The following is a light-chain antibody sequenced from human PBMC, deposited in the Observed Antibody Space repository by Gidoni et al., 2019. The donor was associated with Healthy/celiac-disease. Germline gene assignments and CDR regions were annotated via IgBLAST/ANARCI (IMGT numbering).Light chain of an antibody. CDR1: QSVSST. V-gene: IGKV3-15*01. J-gene: IGKJ1*01. CDR3: QQYNNWPWT. Sequence: ELLMTQSPATLSVSPGERATISCRPSQSVSSTLDWYQQKPGQAPRLLIYGASTRATGIPARFSGSGSGTEFTLTISSLQSEDFAVYYCQQYNNWPWTFGQGTKVEIK. CDR2: GAS.